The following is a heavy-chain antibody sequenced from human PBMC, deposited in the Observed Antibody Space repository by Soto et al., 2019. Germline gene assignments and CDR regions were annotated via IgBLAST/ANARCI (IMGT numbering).Heavy chain of an antibody. CDR3: ARHVEMYFLYDYGMDV. V-gene: IGHV5-51*01. CDR1: GYSFTSYW. J-gene: IGHJ6*02. Sequence: PGESLKISCKGSGYSFTSYWIGWVRQMPGKGLEWMGIIYPGDSDTRYSPSFQGQVTISADKSISTAYLQRSSLKASDTAMYYCARHVEMYFLYDYGMDVWGQGTTVTVSS. D-gene: IGHD2-2*02. CDR2: IYPGDSDT.